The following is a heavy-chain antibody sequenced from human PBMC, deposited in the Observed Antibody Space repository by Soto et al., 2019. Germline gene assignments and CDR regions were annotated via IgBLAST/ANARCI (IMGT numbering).Heavy chain of an antibody. CDR3: ASIDTAMANYYYGMDV. Sequence: LRLSCAASGFTVSSKYIGWVRQSPWKGLEWVSVIYSGGSTYYADSVKGRFTISRDNSKNTLYLQMNSLRAEDTAVYYCASIDTAMANYYYGMDVWGQGTTVTVSS. D-gene: IGHD5-18*01. J-gene: IGHJ6*02. V-gene: IGHV3-53*01. CDR2: IYSGGST. CDR1: GFTVSSKY.